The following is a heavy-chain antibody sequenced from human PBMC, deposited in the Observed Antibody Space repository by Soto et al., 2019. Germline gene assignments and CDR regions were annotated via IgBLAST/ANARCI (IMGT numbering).Heavy chain of an antibody. CDR1: GYTFTNYA. Sequence: GASVKVSCKASGYTFTNYAFHWVRQAPGQSLEWMGWINAGNGNTKYSQKFRDRVTITRDTSARTAYMELSSLRSEDTALYYCARDGAVSGNANFDYWGQGTRVTVSS. CDR3: ARDGAVSGNANFDY. CDR2: INAGNGNT. D-gene: IGHD6-19*01. J-gene: IGHJ4*02. V-gene: IGHV1-3*01.